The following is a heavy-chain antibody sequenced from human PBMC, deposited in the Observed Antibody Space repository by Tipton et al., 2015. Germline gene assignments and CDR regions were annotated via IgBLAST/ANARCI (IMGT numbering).Heavy chain of an antibody. D-gene: IGHD5-24*01. CDR1: GDSIHKYY. CDR2: IYHSGST. CDR3: ARDLEHGMDV. V-gene: IGHV4-59*12. Sequence: TLSLTCTVSGDSIHKYYLTWIRQPPGKGLEWIGEIYHSGSTNYNPSLESRVTISVDKSKNQFSLKLSSVTAADTAVYYCARDLEHGMDVWGQGTTVTVSS. J-gene: IGHJ6*02.